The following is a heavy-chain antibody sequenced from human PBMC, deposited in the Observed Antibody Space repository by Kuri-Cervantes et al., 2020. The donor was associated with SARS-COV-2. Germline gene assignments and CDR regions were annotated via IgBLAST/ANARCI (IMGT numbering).Heavy chain of an antibody. Sequence: SETLSLTCTVSGGSISSYYWSWIRQPPGKGLEWIGYIYYSGSTNYNHSLKSRVTISVDRSRNQFSLKLTSVTAADTAVYYCARASTSIYGVLIALFSSNAFDVWGQGTMVTVSS. J-gene: IGHJ3*01. CDR1: GGSISSYY. D-gene: IGHD3-3*02. CDR3: ARASTSIYGVLIALFSSNAFDV. CDR2: IYYSGST. V-gene: IGHV4-59*12.